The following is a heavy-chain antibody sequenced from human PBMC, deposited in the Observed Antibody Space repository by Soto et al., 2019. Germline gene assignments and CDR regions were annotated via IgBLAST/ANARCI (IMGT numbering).Heavy chain of an antibody. Sequence: QVQLQESGPGLVKPSQTLSLTCTVSGGSISSGDYYWSWIRQPPGKGLEWLGYIYYSGSTYYNQSFRSRCSLSVVSSENQFSPKLSSVTAADAAVYDFARGADCSGGSCYFSVDYWGQGTLVTVSS. CDR2: IYYSGST. V-gene: IGHV4-30-4*01. J-gene: IGHJ4*02. CDR1: GGSISSGDYY. D-gene: IGHD2-15*01. CDR3: ARGADCSGGSCYFSVDY.